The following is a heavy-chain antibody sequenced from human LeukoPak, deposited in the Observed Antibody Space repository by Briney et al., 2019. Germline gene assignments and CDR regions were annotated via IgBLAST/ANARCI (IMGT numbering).Heavy chain of an antibody. CDR1: GYTLTTYG. CDR2: ISGYNGNT. Sequence: ASVKVSCKAFGYTLTTYGITWVRQAPGQGLEWMGWISGYNGNTNFAQKFQGRVTMTTDTSTSTAYMELRSLRSGDTAVYYCARDGISAPGTGYFYYYGWTSGAKGPRSPSP. CDR3: ARDGISAPGTGYFYYYGWTS. V-gene: IGHV1-18*01. J-gene: IGHJ6*02. D-gene: IGHD6-13*01.